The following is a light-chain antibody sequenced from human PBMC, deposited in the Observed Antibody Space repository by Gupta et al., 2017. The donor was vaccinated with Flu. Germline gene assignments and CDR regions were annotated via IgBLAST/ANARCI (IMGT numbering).Light chain of an antibody. CDR1: TGSMASTY. J-gene: IGLJ2*01. Sequence: TTSSTRSTGSMASTYLSRYQQPPGSPPTNGISAGNRSPSGVAARFSGSIDLSSHSASLTISGLKTDDESDYYCQSYDKNNQVVFGGGTKLTVL. CDR2: AGN. CDR3: QSYDKNNQVV. V-gene: IGLV6-57*01.